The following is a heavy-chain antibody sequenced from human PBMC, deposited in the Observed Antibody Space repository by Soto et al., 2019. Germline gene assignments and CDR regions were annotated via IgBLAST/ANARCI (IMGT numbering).Heavy chain of an antibody. CDR2: ISYDGSNK. CDR3: ARDAGWLQSGSPDY. CDR1: GFTFSSYA. D-gene: IGHD5-12*01. V-gene: IGHV3-30-3*01. Sequence: GGSLRLSCAASGFTFSSYAMHWVRQAPGKGLEWVAVISYDGSNKYYADSVKGRFTISRDNSKNTLYLQMDSLRAEDTAVYYCARDAGWLQSGSPDYWGQGTLVTVSS. J-gene: IGHJ4*02.